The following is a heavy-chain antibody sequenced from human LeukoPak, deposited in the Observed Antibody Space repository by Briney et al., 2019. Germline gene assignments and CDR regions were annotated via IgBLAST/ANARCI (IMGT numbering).Heavy chain of an antibody. Sequence: SATLSLTCTVSGGSISSSSYYWGWIRQPPGKGLEWIGSIYHSGSTYYNPSLKSRVTISADTSKNQFSLKLSSVTAADTAVYYCATEVGQWLVRTWGQGTLVTVSS. CDR1: GGSISSSSYY. V-gene: IGHV4-39*07. D-gene: IGHD6-19*01. CDR3: ATEVGQWLVRT. J-gene: IGHJ5*02. CDR2: IYHSGST.